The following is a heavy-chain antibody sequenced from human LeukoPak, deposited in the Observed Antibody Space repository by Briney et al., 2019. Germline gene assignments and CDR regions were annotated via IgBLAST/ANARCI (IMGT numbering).Heavy chain of an antibody. CDR1: GFTFSSYA. J-gene: IGHJ4*02. CDR3: ARDSLTGYSSGSFDY. V-gene: IGHV3-30*04. D-gene: IGHD6-19*01. Sequence: GGSLRLSCAASGFTFSSYAMHWVRQAPGKGLEWVAVISYDGSSKYYADSVKGRFTISRDNSKNTLYLQMNSLRAEDTAVYYCARDSLTGYSSGSFDYWGQGTLVTVSS. CDR2: ISYDGSSK.